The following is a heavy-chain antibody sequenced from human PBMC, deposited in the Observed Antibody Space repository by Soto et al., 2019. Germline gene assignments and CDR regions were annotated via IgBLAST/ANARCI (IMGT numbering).Heavy chain of an antibody. D-gene: IGHD6-13*01. CDR3: ARSRSSSPYFDV. CDR1: GYTFSNFW. J-gene: IGHJ4*02. Sequence: GESLKISCQCSGYTFSNFWIGWVRQLPGQGLEWMGIIYPGDHETRYSPSFLGKVTISAEKSINTAYLQWSSLEASDSAFYFCARSRSSSPYFDVWGQEARVTVSS. V-gene: IGHV5-51*01. CDR2: IYPGDHET.